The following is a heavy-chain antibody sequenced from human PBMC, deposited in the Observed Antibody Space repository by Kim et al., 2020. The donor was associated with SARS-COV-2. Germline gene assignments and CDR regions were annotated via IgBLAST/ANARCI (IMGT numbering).Heavy chain of an antibody. V-gene: IGHV1-46*01. D-gene: IGHD1-7*01. CDR2: INPRDGAT. Sequence: ASVKVSCKASGYTFTSHWIHWVRQAPGQGLEWMGVINPRDGATGHAQKFQGRVILTRDTSTSSLYMDLSSLRSDDTAVYYWARDSSNTNSWWFDPWGQGT. CDR3: ARDSSNTNSWWFDP. J-gene: IGHJ5*02. CDR1: GYTFTSHW.